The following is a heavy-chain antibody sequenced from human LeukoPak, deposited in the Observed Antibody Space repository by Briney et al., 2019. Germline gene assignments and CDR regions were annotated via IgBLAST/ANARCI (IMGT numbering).Heavy chain of an antibody. V-gene: IGHV1-2*02. D-gene: IGHD2-15*01. J-gene: IGHJ5*02. CDR1: GYTFIGYY. CDR3: ARDPRYCSGGSCYPNWFDP. Sequence: ASVKVSCKASGYTFIGYYMHWVRQAPGQGLEWMGWINPNSGGTNYAQKFQGRVTMTRDTSISTAYMELSRLRSDDTAVYYCARDPRYCSGGSCYPNWFDPWGQGTLVTVSS. CDR2: INPNSGGT.